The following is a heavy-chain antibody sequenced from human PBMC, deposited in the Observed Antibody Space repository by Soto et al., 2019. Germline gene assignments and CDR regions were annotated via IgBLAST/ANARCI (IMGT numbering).Heavy chain of an antibody. CDR3: AREIREGWMDP. D-gene: IGHD5-12*01. CDR2: INAGNGDA. V-gene: IGHV1-3*01. Sequence: QVYLMQSGAEVKKPGASVKVSCRTSGYVFSRHAVHWVRQAPGQSLEWVGWINAGNGDAKFSRRFQGRVDISRDGSANTVYMELKRLRFEDTAIYLCAREIREGWMDPWGQGTLVTVTS. CDR1: GYVFSRHA. J-gene: IGHJ5*02.